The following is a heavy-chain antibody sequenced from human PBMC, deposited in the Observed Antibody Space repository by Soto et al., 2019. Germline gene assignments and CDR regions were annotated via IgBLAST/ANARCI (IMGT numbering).Heavy chain of an antibody. V-gene: IGHV4-31*03. CDR1: GGSISSGGYY. CDR3: AREGGGSCHLCMDV. Sequence: QVQLQESGPGLVKPSQTLSLTCTVSGGSISSGGYYWSWIRQHPGKGLAWIGYIYYSGSTYYNPSLKSRVTISVDTSKNQFSLKLSSVTAADTAVYYCAREGGGSCHLCMDVWGQGTTVTVSS. CDR2: IYYSGST. J-gene: IGHJ6*02. D-gene: IGHD2-15*01.